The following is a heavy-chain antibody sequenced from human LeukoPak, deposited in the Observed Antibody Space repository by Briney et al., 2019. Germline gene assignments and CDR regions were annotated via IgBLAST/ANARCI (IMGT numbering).Heavy chain of an antibody. CDR1: GFTFSSYA. Sequence: GGSLRPSCAASGFTFSSYAMSWGREAPGKGLEWVSAISGSVGITYYADSVKGRFTISRDNSKNPLYLQVNSLRPEDKAVYYCAKDIEVRGYRGPVSGSFDQGRQGTLVTVSS. CDR3: AKDIEVRGYRGPVSGSFDQ. J-gene: IGHJ4*02. V-gene: IGHV3-23*01. CDR2: ISGSVGIT. D-gene: IGHD5-12*01.